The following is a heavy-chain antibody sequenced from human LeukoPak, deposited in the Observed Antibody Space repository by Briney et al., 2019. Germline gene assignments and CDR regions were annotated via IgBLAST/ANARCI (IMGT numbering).Heavy chain of an antibody. CDR3: ARDLIAAAGPIDY. J-gene: IGHJ4*02. Sequence: SETLSLTCTVSGGSISSYYWSWIRQPPGKGLEWIGYIYYSGSTNYNPSLKSRVTISVDTSKNQFSLKLSSVTAADTAVYYCARDLIAAAGPIDYWGQGTLVTVSS. D-gene: IGHD6-13*01. CDR1: GGSISSYY. CDR2: IYYSGST. V-gene: IGHV4-59*12.